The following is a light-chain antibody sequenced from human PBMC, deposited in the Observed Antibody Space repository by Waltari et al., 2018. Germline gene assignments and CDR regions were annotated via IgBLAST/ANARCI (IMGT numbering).Light chain of an antibody. CDR3: QQFHSGPRT. CDR1: QSLIYRSNNKDY. J-gene: IGKJ1*01. Sequence: DIVMTQSPDSLAVSLGDRATINCKSSQSLIYRSNNKDYLAWYQQKFGQPPKLLIYWASIRESGVPDRFNGSGSGTDFTLTISSLQAEDVAVYFCQQFHSGPRTFGQGTTVEIK. V-gene: IGKV4-1*01. CDR2: WAS.